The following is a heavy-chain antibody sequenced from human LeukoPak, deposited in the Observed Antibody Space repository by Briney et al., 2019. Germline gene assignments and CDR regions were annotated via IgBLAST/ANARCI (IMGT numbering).Heavy chain of an antibody. CDR2: FDPEDGET. CDR3: ATGAYCSSTSCQDWFDP. J-gene: IGHJ5*02. Sequence: ASVTVSCKVSGYTLTELSMHWVRQAPGKGIEWMGGFDPEDGETIYAQKFQGRVTMTEDTSTDTAYMELSSLRSEDTAVYYCATGAYCSSTSCQDWFDPWGQGTLVTVSS. CDR1: GYTLTELS. D-gene: IGHD2-2*01. V-gene: IGHV1-24*01.